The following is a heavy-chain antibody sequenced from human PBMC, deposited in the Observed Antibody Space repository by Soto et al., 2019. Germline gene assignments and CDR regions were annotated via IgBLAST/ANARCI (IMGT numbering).Heavy chain of an antibody. D-gene: IGHD3-22*01. Sequence: ASVKVSCKASGYSFSDYYIHWVRQAPGQGLEWMGWINPHSGGTNYAQKFQGWVSMTRDTSIMTAYMELSRLRSDDTAVYYCARAHYFETSGFYYYFDYWGQGTLVT. CDR1: GYSFSDYY. CDR2: INPHSGGT. J-gene: IGHJ4*02. V-gene: IGHV1-2*04. CDR3: ARAHYFETSGFYYYFDY.